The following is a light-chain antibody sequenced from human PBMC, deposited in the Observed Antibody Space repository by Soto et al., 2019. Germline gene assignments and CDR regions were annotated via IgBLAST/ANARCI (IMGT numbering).Light chain of an antibody. CDR3: QQSYVLPRT. V-gene: IGKV1-39*01. CDR1: QTITPY. J-gene: IGKJ1*01. CDR2: DAS. Sequence: DIHMTQSPSFLSASVGASVTITCRANQTITPYFNWYQQKPGRAPALLIYDASSLQSGVPSRVSSRGSGTDFSLTIISLQLADVATYFCQQSYVLPRTFGQGTKVEI.